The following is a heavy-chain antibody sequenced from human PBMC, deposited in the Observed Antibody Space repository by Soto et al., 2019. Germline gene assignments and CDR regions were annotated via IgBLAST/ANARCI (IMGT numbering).Heavy chain of an antibody. J-gene: IGHJ4*02. CDR2: ISGSGAAT. D-gene: IGHD3-10*01. CDR3: ACDPYYYASDD. Sequence: VGSLRLSCAASGFTFSDHYMTWIRQAPGKGLEWVSKISGSGAATYYADSVKGRFTVSRDNAQNSVYLQMDSLRAEDTALYYCACDPYYYASDDWGQGTQVTVSS. V-gene: IGHV3-11*01. CDR1: GFTFSDHY.